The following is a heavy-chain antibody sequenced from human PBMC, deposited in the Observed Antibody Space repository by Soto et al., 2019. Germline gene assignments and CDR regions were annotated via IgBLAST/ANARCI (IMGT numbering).Heavy chain of an antibody. V-gene: IGHV2-70*01. J-gene: IGHJ3*02. CDR3: ARMRSGYYPGCGAFDI. D-gene: IGHD3-3*01. CDR1: WFSPSTTGKR. Sequence: SGAPLVDPTQTPPPNSPLSWFSPSTTGKRFGWIRQPPAKALEWLALIDWDDDKYYSTSLKTRLTISKDTSKNQVVLTMTNMDPVDTATYYCARMRSGYYPGCGAFDIWGQGTMVTVSS. CDR2: IDWDDDK.